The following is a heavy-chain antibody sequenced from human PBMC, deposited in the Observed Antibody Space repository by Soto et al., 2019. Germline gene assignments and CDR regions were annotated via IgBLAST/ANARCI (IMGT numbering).Heavy chain of an antibody. V-gene: IGHV3-48*02. CDR3: ARVANWGWRRNYYIMDV. CDR1: GFTFSGYN. D-gene: IGHD7-27*01. Sequence: HPGGSLRLSCVASGFTFSGYNLNWVRQAPGKGLEWVSYIGTSISIKYYADSVKGRFAISRDNAKNSLYLQMNSLREEDTALYYCARVANWGWRRNYYIMDVWGQGTTVTFSS. J-gene: IGHJ6*02. CDR2: IGTSISIK.